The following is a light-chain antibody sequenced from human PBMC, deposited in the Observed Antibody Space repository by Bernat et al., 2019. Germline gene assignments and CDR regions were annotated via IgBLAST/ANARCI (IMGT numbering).Light chain of an antibody. V-gene: IGLV2-14*03. J-gene: IGLJ1*01. CDR1: SSDVGAYNY. Sequence: QSALTQPASVSGSPGQSITISCTGTSSDVGAYNYVSWFQQHPDKAPKLMLYDVTNRPSGVSYRFSGSKSGNTASLTIFGLQAEDEADYYCVSYTTSSTFVFGTGTKVTVL. CDR2: DVT. CDR3: VSYTTSSTFV.